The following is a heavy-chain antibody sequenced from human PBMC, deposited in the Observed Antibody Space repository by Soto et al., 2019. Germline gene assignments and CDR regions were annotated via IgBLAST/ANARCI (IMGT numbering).Heavy chain of an antibody. J-gene: IGHJ6*02. Sequence: ASVKVSCKASGYTFTSHDINWVRQATGQGLEWMGVMNPNTGDTGYAQRFQGRVTMTRDTSISTAYMELSGLRSEDTAVYYCASTHIIRWLGDMYDCGMHVWGQGTTVTVSS. D-gene: IGHD3-10*01. CDR3: ASTHIIRWLGDMYDCGMHV. V-gene: IGHV1-8*01. CDR1: GYTFTSHD. CDR2: MNPNTGDT.